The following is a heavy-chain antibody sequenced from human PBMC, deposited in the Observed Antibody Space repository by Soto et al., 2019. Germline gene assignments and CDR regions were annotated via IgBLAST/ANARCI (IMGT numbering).Heavy chain of an antibody. V-gene: IGHV4-30-4*08. J-gene: IGHJ4*02. CDR1: GDSINSDVYS. Sequence: SEALSLTCTVSGDSINSDVYSWGWIRQPPGKGLEWIGNIYYSGSTYYNSSLKSRVTISEDTSKNQFSLKLSSVTAADTAVYYCARSTALAAAFDYWGQGTLVTVSS. CDR3: ARSTALAAAFDY. D-gene: IGHD6-13*01. CDR2: IYYSGST.